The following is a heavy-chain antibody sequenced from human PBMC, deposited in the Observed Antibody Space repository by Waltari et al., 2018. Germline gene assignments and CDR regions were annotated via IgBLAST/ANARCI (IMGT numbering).Heavy chain of an antibody. D-gene: IGHD2-8*01. CDR2: IVVSGGTT. CDR3: AKDRCTNGVCYFDY. J-gene: IGHJ4*02. V-gene: IGHV3-23*01. CDR1: GFTFSTYA. Sequence: EVQLLESGGGLIQPGGSLRLSCAASGFTFSTYAMSRVRQAPGKGLEWVSGIVVSGGTTYYADSVKGRFTISRDNSKNTLYLQMNSLRAEDTAVYYCAKDRCTNGVCYFDYWGQGTLVTVSS.